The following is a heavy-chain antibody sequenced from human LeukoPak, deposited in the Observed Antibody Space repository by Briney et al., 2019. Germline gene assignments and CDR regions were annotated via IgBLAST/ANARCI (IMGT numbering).Heavy chain of an antibody. CDR3: ASLRKDIVVVPAANDPLYYYYYMDV. Sequence: ASVKVSCKASGYTFTGYYMHWVRQAPGQGLEWMGWINPNSGGTNYAQKFQGRVTMTRDTSISTAYMELSRLRSDDTAVYYCASLRKDIVVVPAANDPLYYYYYMDVWGKGTTVTVSS. D-gene: IGHD2-2*01. J-gene: IGHJ6*03. CDR2: INPNSGGT. CDR1: GYTFTGYY. V-gene: IGHV1-2*02.